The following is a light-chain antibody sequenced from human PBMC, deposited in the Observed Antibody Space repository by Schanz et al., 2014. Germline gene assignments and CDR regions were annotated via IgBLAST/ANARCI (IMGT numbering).Light chain of an antibody. CDR2: EVS. CDR1: SSDVGNYNF. CDR3: SSYTISSTPV. Sequence: QSALTQPPSASGSPGQSVTISCTGTSSDVGNYNFVSWYQHHPGKAPKLMIYEVSKRPSGVPDRFSGSKSGNTASLTISGLQAEDEADYYCSSYTISSTPVFGGGTKVTVL. J-gene: IGLJ2*01. V-gene: IGLV2-18*02.